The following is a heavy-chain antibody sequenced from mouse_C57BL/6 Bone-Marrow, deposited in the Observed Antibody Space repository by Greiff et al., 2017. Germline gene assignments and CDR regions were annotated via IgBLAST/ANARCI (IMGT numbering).Heavy chain of an antibody. V-gene: IGHV1-76*01. J-gene: IGHJ2*01. CDR2: IYPGSGNT. D-gene: IGHD1-1*01. CDR1: GYTFTDYY. Sequence: QVQLQQSGAELVRPGASVKLSCKASGYTFTDYYINWVKQRPGQGLEWIARIYPGSGNTYYNEKFKGKATLTAEKSSSTAYMQLSSLTSEDSAVYVCARAHGSSYFDYWGQGTTLTVSS. CDR3: ARAHGSSYFDY.